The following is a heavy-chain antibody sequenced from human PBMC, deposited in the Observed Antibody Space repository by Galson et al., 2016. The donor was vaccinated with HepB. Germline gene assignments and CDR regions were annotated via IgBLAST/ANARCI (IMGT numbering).Heavy chain of an antibody. D-gene: IGHD1-26*01. CDR3: AQEGMWDAFDM. V-gene: IGHV3-23*01. J-gene: IGHJ3*02. CDR1: TFTFRNYG. Sequence: SLRLSCAASTFTFRNYGMSWVRQAPGKGLEWVSVISGGGGTTYYADSVKGRFTISRDNSKNTLYVQMNSLRVEDTAVYYCAQEGMWDAFDMWGQGTMVTVSS. CDR2: ISGGGGTT.